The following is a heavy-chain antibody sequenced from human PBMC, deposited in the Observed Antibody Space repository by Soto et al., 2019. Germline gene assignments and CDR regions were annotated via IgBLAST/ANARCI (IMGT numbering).Heavy chain of an antibody. D-gene: IGHD2-15*01. CDR3: ARAGCDGGTCYTLVGLRYGMDV. V-gene: IGHV3-30-3*01. CDR2: ISYDGNNK. J-gene: IGHJ6*02. CDR1: GFTFSSYA. Sequence: QVQLVESGGGVVQPGRSLRLSCAASGFTFSSYAMYWVRQAPGKGLEWVAIISYDGNNKHYADSVKGRFTIARDNSQNTLYLHMNSVGAEDTAVYYCARAGCDGGTCYTLVGLRYGMDVWGQGTTVTVSS.